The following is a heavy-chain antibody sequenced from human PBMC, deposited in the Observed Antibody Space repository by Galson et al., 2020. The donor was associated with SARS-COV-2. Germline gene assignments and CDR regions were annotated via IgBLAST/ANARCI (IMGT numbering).Heavy chain of an antibody. CDR2: ISSSESTI. CDR1: GFTLSDFH. J-gene: IGHJ6*02. V-gene: IGHV3-11*01. CDR3: ARCPHARAWDYNDSSGYQHYGMDV. D-gene: IGHD3-22*01. Sequence: LRLSCAVSGFTLSDFHMTWIRQAPGMGLEWVSCISSSESTIYYADSVKGRFTISRDNAKNSLHLQMSSLRAEDTAVYYCARCPHARAWDYNDSSGYQHYGMDVWGPGTTVTVSS.